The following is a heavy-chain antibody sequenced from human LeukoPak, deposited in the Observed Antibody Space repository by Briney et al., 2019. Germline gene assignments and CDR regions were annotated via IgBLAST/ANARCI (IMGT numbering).Heavy chain of an antibody. D-gene: IGHD5-18*01. V-gene: IGHV3-23*01. CDR1: GFTFSSYA. CDR2: ISGSGGST. Sequence: GGSLRLSCAASGFTFSSYAMSWVRQAPGKGLEWVSAISGSGGSTYYADSVKGRFTISRHNSKNTLYLQMNSLRAEDTAVYYCASGYSYGLFDYWGQGTLVTVSS. J-gene: IGHJ4*02. CDR3: ASGYSYGLFDY.